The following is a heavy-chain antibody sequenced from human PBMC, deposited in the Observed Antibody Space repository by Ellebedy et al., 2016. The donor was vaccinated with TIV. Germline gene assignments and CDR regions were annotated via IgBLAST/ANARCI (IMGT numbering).Heavy chain of an antibody. CDR3: ARDRPLYCSSASCPSWYFDL. Sequence: ASVKVSCXASGYTFTSHGISWVRQAPGQGLEWMGWISAYNGNTKYAQKVQGRVTMTTDTSTSTAYMDLSSLRSEDTAMYYCARDRPLYCSSASCPSWYFDLWGRGTLVTVSS. D-gene: IGHD2-2*01. CDR1: GYTFTSHG. V-gene: IGHV1-18*01. J-gene: IGHJ2*01. CDR2: ISAYNGNT.